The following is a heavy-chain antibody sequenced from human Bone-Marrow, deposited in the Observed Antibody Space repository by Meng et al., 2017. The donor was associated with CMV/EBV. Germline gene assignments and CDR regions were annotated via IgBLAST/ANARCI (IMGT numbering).Heavy chain of an antibody. V-gene: IGHV3-72*01. Sequence: GGSLRLSCAASGFIFSDCYMDWLRQAPGKGLEWVARIRNKASSYNTEYAAYVKGRFTISRDESENSLYLQMNSLQAEDTAVYYCARGSAANRYFDLWGRGTLVTVSS. D-gene: IGHD6-13*01. CDR1: GFIFSDCY. CDR3: ARGSAANRYFDL. J-gene: IGHJ2*01. CDR2: IRNKASSYNT.